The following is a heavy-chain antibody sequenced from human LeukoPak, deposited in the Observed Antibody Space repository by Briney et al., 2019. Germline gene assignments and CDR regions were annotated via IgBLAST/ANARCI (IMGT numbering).Heavy chain of an antibody. Sequence: ASVTVSFKPSVYTFATYYIHLVRQAPGQGLEWMGIITPSGGSTSHAQKFQRRDTMCRDTSTSTVYMELSSLRSEATAEYSSALSLAPSGSYRYWGQGTLVTVSS. CDR3: ALSLAPSGSYRY. CDR1: VYTFATYY. V-gene: IGHV1-46*01. CDR2: ITPSGGST. J-gene: IGHJ4*02. D-gene: IGHD3-10*01.